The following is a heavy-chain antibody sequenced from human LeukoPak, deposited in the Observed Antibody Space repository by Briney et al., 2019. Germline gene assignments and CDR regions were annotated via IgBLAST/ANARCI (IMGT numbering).Heavy chain of an antibody. Sequence: GGSLRLSCAASGFTFSTYAMTWVRQAPGKGLEWVSGSADNTYYADSVKGRFTISRDNSKNTLYLQMNSLRVEDTAVYYCAKVRNTTTWYLGDWGQGTPVTVSS. CDR1: GFTFSTYA. CDR2: SADNT. V-gene: IGHV3-23*01. D-gene: IGHD6-13*01. CDR3: AKVRNTTTWYLGD. J-gene: IGHJ4*02.